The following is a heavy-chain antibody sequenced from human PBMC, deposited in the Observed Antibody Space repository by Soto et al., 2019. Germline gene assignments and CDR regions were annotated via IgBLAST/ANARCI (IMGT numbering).Heavy chain of an antibody. Sequence: WASVKVSCKASGGTFSSYAISWVRQAPGQGLEWMGGIIPIFGTANYAQKFQGRVTITADKSTRTADMALSSLSSADTAVYYCASEGVDFWRGHYLAPRPGPYSYYGMNVWGQGTTGTVS. J-gene: IGHJ6*02. CDR2: IIPIFGTA. D-gene: IGHD3-3*01. CDR3: ASEGVDFWRGHYLAPRPGPYSYYGMNV. CDR1: GGTFSSYA. V-gene: IGHV1-69*06.